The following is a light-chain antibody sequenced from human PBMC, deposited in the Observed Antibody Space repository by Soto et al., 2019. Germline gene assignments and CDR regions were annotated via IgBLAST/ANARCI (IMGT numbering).Light chain of an antibody. CDR3: QQYFYSPGLA. CDR1: QSVSADY. Sequence: EIGLTQSPGTLSLSPGERATLSCMASQSVSADYSAWYQHKPCQAPRLLIYSASSRATGIPDRFSGSGSGTDFTLTIGRLEPEDFAVYDCQQYFYSPGLACGGGTKVEIK. J-gene: IGKJ4*01. V-gene: IGKV3-20*01. CDR2: SAS.